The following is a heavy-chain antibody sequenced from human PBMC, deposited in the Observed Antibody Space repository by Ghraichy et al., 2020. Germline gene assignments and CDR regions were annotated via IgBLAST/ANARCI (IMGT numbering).Heavy chain of an antibody. CDR2: SYYSGST. D-gene: IGHD4-11*01. CDR3: ARDSNLSVYAFDI. J-gene: IGHJ3*02. Sequence: SETLSLTCAVSGGSISSDYWSWMRQPPGKGLEWIGYSYYSGSTNYNPSLKSRVTISVDTSKNQFSLKLSSVTAADTAVYYCARDSNLSVYAFDIWGQGTMVTVSS. V-gene: IGHV4-59*01. CDR1: GGSISSDY.